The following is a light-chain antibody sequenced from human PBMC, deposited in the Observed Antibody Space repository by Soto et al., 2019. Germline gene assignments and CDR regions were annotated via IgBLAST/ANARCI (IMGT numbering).Light chain of an antibody. J-gene: IGKJ1*01. V-gene: IGKV3-20*01. Sequence: DTVFTQSPGTLSLSPGERATLSCRASQSVSNNYLAWYQQKPGQTPRLLIYGASSRATGIPDRFSGSGSGTDFTLTISRLEPEDFAVYYCQQHGSSPWMFGQGTKVDIK. CDR3: QQHGSSPWM. CDR2: GAS. CDR1: QSVSNNY.